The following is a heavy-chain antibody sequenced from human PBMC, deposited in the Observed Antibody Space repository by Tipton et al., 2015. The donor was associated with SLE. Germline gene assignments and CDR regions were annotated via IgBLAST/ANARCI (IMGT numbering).Heavy chain of an antibody. D-gene: IGHD6-19*01. V-gene: IGHV1-69*05. CDR3: ARRGAVAGIDY. Sequence: QSGAEVKKPGSSVKVSCKASGGTFSSYAISWVRQAPGQGLEWMGGIIPIFGTANYAQKLQGRVTMTTDTSTSTAYMELRSLRSDDTAVYYCARRGAVAGIDYWCQGTLVTVSS. J-gene: IGHJ4*02. CDR2: IIPIFGTA. CDR1: GGTFSSYA.